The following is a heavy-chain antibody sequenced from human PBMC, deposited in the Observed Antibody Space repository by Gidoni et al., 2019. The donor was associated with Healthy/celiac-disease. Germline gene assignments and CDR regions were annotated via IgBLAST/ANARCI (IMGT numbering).Heavy chain of an antibody. J-gene: IGHJ5*02. CDR2: IIPILGIA. CDR3: ARSDVDTAYGIYNNWFDP. CDR1: GGTFSSYT. Sequence: QVQLVQSGAEVKKPGSSVKVSCKASGGTFSSYTISWVGQAPGQGLEWMGRIIPILGIANYAQKFQGRVTITADKSTSTAYMELSSLRSEDTAVYYCARSDVDTAYGIYNNWFDPWGQGTLVTVSS. D-gene: IGHD5-18*01. V-gene: IGHV1-69*02.